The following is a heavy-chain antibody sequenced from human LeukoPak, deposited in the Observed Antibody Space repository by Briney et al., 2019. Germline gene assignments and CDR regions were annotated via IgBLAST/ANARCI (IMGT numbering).Heavy chain of an antibody. Sequence: ASVKVSCKASGYTFTSYGISWVRQAPGQGLEWMGWISAYNGNTNYAQKLQGRVTMTTDTSTSTAYKELRSLRSDDTAVYYCARERIVVVVAATPYYYYYGMDVWGQGTTVTVSS. J-gene: IGHJ6*02. CDR1: GYTFTSYG. V-gene: IGHV1-18*01. CDR3: ARERIVVVVAATPYYYYYGMDV. D-gene: IGHD2-15*01. CDR2: ISAYNGNT.